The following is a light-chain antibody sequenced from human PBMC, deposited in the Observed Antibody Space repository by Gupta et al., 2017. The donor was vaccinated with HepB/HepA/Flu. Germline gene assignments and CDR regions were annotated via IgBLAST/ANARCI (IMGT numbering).Light chain of an antibody. J-gene: IGLJ1*01. Sequence: QSALTQPPSASGSPGQSVTISCTGSGSDVGAYNGVSWYQQHPGQAPKLMIYEVNKRPSGVPDRFSGSKSGNTASLTVSGLQAEDEADYYCSAYAGTDIFYVFGTGTTVTVL. CDR3: SAYAGTDIFYV. V-gene: IGLV2-8*01. CDR1: GSDVGAYNG. CDR2: EVN.